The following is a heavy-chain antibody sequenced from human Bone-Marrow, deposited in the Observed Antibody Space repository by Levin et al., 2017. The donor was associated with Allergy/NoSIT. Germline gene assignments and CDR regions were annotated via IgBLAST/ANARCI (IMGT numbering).Heavy chain of an antibody. J-gene: IGHJ3*02. V-gene: IGHV1-2*02. CDR2: ISPNSGGT. CDR3: ARARITEKVGGLDASDI. Sequence: ASVKVSCKASGYTFSDYYTHWVRQAPGQGLEWMGWISPNSGGTEYAHKYQGRVTMTRDTTISTTYMELSRLTSDDTAMYYCARARITEKVGGLDASDIWGQGTMVTVSS. CDR1: GYTFSDYY. D-gene: IGHD2-2*01.